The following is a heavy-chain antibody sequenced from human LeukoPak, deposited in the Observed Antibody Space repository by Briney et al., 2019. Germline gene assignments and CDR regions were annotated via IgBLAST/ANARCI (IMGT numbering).Heavy chain of an antibody. J-gene: IGHJ3*02. CDR2: ISVYNGNT. Sequence: ASVKVSCKASGYTFTSYGISWVRQAPGQGLEWMGWISVYNGNTMYAQNVQGRVNMTTDTSTSTAYIELRSLRSDDTAVYYCARDRRSVYSGDYFDDFDIWGQGTMVTVSS. CDR3: ARDRRSVYSGDYFDDFDI. D-gene: IGHD1-26*01. V-gene: IGHV1-18*01. CDR1: GYTFTSYG.